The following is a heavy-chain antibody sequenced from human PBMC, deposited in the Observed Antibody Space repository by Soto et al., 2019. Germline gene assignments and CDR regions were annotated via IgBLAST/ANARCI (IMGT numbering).Heavy chain of an antibody. J-gene: IGHJ6*02. Sequence: PVESLKISCQVSGYSFIDYWIGWVRQMPGKGLDWMGVIYPGDSDTRYSPSFQGQVTISADKSISTAYLQWSSLKASDTAMYYCARLGFDFDTLSPYYCTKYSGSRHYYYYNGMDVWGQGTTVTVSS. CDR1: GYSFIDYW. CDR3: ARLGFDFDTLSPYYCTKYSGSRHYYYYNGMDV. V-gene: IGHV5-51*01. D-gene: IGHD2-8*01. CDR2: IYPGDSDT.